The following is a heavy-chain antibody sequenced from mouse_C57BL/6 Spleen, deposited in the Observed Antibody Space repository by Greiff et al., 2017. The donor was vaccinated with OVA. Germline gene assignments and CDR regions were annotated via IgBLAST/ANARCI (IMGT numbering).Heavy chain of an antibody. Sequence: QVQLQQSGPELVKPGASVKISCKASGYAFSSSWMNWVKQRPGKGLEWIGRIYPGDGDTNYNGKFKGKATLTADKSSSTAYMQLSSLTSEDSAVYFCARPGGGYYFDYWGQGTTLTVSS. CDR2: IYPGDGDT. CDR3: ARPGGGYYFDY. J-gene: IGHJ2*01. V-gene: IGHV1-82*01. D-gene: IGHD1-1*02. CDR1: GYAFSSSW.